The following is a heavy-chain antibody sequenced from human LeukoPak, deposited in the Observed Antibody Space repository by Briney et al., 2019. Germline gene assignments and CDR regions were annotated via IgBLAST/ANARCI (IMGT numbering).Heavy chain of an antibody. CDR2: ISSSSSYI. J-gene: IGHJ4*02. Sequence: GGSLRLSCAASGFTFNSYSMKWVRQAPWKGLEWVSSISSSSSYIYYADSVKGRFTISRDNAKNTLYLQINSLRVEDTAVYYCARDGNDCSSISCYADYWGQGTLVTVAS. CDR1: GFTFNSYS. D-gene: IGHD2-2*01. CDR3: ARDGNDCSSISCYADY. V-gene: IGHV3-21*01.